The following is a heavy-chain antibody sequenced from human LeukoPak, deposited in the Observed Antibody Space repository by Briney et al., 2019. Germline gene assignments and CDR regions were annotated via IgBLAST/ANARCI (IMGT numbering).Heavy chain of an antibody. CDR3: ARGPNSNWSGLDF. J-gene: IGHJ4*02. CDR1: GLTFSTYA. CDR2: ISPTGSTT. D-gene: IGHD6-6*01. V-gene: IGHV3-74*01. Sequence: QPGGSLRLSCAASGLTFSTYAMAWVRQAPGKGLVWVSRISPTGSTTSYADSVKGRFTVSRDNAKNTLYLQVNNLRAEDTAVYYCARGPNSNWSGLDFWGQGTLLTVSS.